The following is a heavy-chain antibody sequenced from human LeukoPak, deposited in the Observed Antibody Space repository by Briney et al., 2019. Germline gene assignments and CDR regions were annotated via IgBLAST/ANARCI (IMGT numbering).Heavy chain of an antibody. D-gene: IGHD2-21*02. CDR3: ARGGGDIPIDY. V-gene: IGHV3-21*01. CDR2: ISSRSYI. Sequence: GGSLRLSCAASGFTFSTYSMNWVRQAPGKGLEWVSSISSRSYIYYADSVKGRFIISRDNAKNSLYLQMNSLRAEDTALYYCARGGGDIPIDYWGQGTLVTVSS. J-gene: IGHJ4*02. CDR1: GFTFSTYS.